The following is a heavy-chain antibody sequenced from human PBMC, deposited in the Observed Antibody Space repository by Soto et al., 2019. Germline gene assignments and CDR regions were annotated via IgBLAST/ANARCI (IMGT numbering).Heavy chain of an antibody. V-gene: IGHV4-31*03. J-gene: IGHJ5*02. CDR3: ARSLTSSSPSGFDP. CDR1: GGSISSGGYY. CDR2: THYSRST. Sequence: LSLTCTVSGGSISSGGYYWSWIRQHPGKGLEWIGYTHYSRSTYYNPSLKSRVTISVDTSKNQFSLKLSSVTAADTSVYYCARSLTSSSPSGFDPWGQGTLVTVSS. D-gene: IGHD6-13*01.